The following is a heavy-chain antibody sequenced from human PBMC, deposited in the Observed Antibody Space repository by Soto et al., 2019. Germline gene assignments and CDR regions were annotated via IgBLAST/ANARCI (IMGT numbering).Heavy chain of an antibody. J-gene: IGHJ6*02. CDR2: IFSNDEK. CDR1: GFSLSNARMG. Sequence: QVTLKESGPVLVKPTETLTLTCTVSGFSLSNARMGVSWIRQPPGKALEWLAHIFSNDEKSYSTSLKSRLTISKDTSKSQVVLTMTNMYPVDTATYYCARILYSGSYSPMYYYYGMDVWGQGTTVTVSS. V-gene: IGHV2-26*01. D-gene: IGHD3-10*01. CDR3: ARILYSGSYSPMYYYYGMDV.